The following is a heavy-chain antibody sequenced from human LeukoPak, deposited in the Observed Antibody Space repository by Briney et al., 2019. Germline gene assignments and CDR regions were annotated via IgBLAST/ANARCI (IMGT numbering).Heavy chain of an antibody. CDR1: GYTFTSYA. CDR2: INAGNGNT. D-gene: IGHD3-10*01. Sequence: GASVKVSCKASGYTFTSYAMHWVRQAPGQRLEWMGWINAGNGNTKYSQKFQGRVTITRDTSASTAYMELSSLRSEDTAVYYCARDLGLLWFGALFWGQGTMVTVSS. V-gene: IGHV1-3*01. CDR3: ARDLGLLWFGALF. J-gene: IGHJ3*01.